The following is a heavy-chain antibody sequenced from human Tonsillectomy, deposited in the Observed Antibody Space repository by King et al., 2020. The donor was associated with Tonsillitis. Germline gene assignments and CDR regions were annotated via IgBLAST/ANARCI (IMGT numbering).Heavy chain of an antibody. J-gene: IGHJ5*02. D-gene: IGHD6-19*01. V-gene: IGHV4-59*08. Sequence: QLQDSGPGLVKPSDTLSLTCTVSGYSIINSYWIWIRQPPVNGLELIGYIHHIGNTNYNPSLKRRVTLSVDTSKKHFSLKLTSVTAADTAGYECARQEGIVGAGTLGGWGDTWGEGTLVTV. CDR2: IHHIGNT. CDR1: GYSIINSY. CDR3: ARQEGIVGAGTLGGWGDT.